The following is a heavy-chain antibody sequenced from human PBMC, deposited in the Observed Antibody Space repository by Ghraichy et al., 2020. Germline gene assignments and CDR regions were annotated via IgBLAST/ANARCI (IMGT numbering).Heavy chain of an antibody. CDR1: GFNFDIYA. Sequence: GGSLRLSCAASGFNFDIYAMSWVRQAPGKGLECVSLIQSNFVTFYADSVKGRFTISRDNSRQMVYLQMSLLRDEDTAVYYCAKWLKSGFYVVDYWGQGTLVTVSS. CDR2: IQSNFVT. J-gene: IGHJ4*02. D-gene: IGHD3-3*01. V-gene: IGHV3-23*05. CDR3: AKWLKSGFYVVDY.